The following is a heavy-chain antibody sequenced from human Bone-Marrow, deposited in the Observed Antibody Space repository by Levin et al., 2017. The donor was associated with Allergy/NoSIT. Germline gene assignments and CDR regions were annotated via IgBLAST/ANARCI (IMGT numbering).Heavy chain of an antibody. CDR2: IYYSGRS. Sequence: ESLKISCAVSGDSTSTNTDYWGWIRQPPGKGLEWIGSIYYSGRSFYNPSLKSRVSISGGTSQRQISLRLNSMTAADTAIYYCASAEHSPSSFDHWGQGKLVAV. CDR3: ASAEHSPSSFDH. CDR1: GDSTSTNTDY. V-gene: IGHV4-39*01. D-gene: IGHD6-6*01. J-gene: IGHJ4*02.